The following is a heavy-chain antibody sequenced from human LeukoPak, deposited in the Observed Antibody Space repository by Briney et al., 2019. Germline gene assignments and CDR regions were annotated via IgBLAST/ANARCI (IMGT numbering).Heavy chain of an antibody. CDR3: ARDRLHYGEYEKTFDY. CDR2: ISYSSSTI. D-gene: IGHD4-17*01. CDR1: GFTFSSYA. J-gene: IGHJ4*02. V-gene: IGHV3-48*01. Sequence: GGSLRLSCAASGFTFSSYAMHWARQAPGKGLEWVSYISYSSSTIYYADSVKGRFTISRDNGKNSLYLQMNSLRAEDTAVYYCARDRLHYGEYEKTFDYWGQGTLVTVSS.